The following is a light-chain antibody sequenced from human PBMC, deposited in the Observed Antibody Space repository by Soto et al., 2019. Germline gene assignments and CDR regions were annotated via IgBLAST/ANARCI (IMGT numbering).Light chain of an antibody. CDR3: QQYGSSPLT. Sequence: EIVLAQSPATLSLSPVERATLSGRASQSVSISLAWYQQKPGQAPRLLIYDASNRATGIPDRFSGSGSGTDFTLTISRLEPEDFAVYYCQQYGSSPLTFGGGTKVDIK. CDR1: QSVSIS. CDR2: DAS. V-gene: IGKV3-20*01. J-gene: IGKJ4*01.